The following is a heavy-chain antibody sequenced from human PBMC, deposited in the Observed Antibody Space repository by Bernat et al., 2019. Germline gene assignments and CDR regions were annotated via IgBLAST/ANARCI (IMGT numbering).Heavy chain of an antibody. CDR1: GGSISSSSYY. Sequence: QLQLQESGPGLVKPSETLSLTCTVSGGSISSSSYYWGWIRQPPGKGLEWIGSIYYSGSTNYNPSLKSRVTISVDTSKNQFSLKLSSVTAADTAVYYCARDGYNWNYGASYYYYMDVWGKGTTVTVSS. V-gene: IGHV4-39*07. CDR3: ARDGYNWNYGASYYYYMDV. D-gene: IGHD1-7*01. CDR2: IYYSGST. J-gene: IGHJ6*03.